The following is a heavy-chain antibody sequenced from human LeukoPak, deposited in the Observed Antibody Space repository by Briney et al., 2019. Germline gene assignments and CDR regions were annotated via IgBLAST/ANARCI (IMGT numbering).Heavy chain of an antibody. Sequence: GGSLRLSRAASGFTFSYVWMSWVRQAPGKGLEWVGRIASTAHGGTTDYAAPVKGGFTISRDDSKDTLYLQMNSLKTEDTAVYFCSEGLDYWGQGTLVTVSS. J-gene: IGHJ4*02. CDR3: SEGLDY. V-gene: IGHV3-15*04. CDR1: GFTFSYVW. CDR2: IASTAHGGTT.